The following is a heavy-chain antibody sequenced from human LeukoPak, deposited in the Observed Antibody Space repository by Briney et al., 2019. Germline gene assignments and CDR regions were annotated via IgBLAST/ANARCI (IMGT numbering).Heavy chain of an antibody. D-gene: IGHD2-8*01. CDR2: ISGSGGST. Sequence: PGGSLRLSCAASGFTFSSYAMSWVRQAPGKGLEWVSAISGSGGSTYYADSVKGRFTISRDNSKNTLYLQMNSLRAEDTAVYYCATNDIVLMVYAYWGQGTLVTVSS. CDR1: GFTFSSYA. J-gene: IGHJ4*02. V-gene: IGHV3-23*01. CDR3: ATNDIVLMVYAY.